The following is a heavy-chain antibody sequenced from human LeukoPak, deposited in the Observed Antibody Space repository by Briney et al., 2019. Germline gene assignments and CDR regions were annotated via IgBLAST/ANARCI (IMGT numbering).Heavy chain of an antibody. V-gene: IGHV3-43*02. J-gene: IGHJ4*02. Sequence: PGGSLRLSCAASGFTFSSYAMSWVRQAPGKGLEWVSLISADGGSTFSADSVKGRFSISRGNSKNSLYLQMNSLRSEDTAMYYCAKESGKFDYWGQGTLVAVSS. CDR3: AKESGKFDY. CDR1: GFTFSSYA. CDR2: ISADGGST.